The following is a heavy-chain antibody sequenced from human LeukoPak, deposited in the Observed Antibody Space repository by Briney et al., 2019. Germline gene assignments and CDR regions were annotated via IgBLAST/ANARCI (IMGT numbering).Heavy chain of an antibody. Sequence: PGGSLRLSCAASGYTFSSYAMSWVRQAPGKGLEWVSAVSGSGGSTYYADSVKGRFTISRDNSKNTLYLQMNSLRAEDTAVYYCAKSGGGGYVYYFDYWGQGTLVTVSS. CDR3: AKSGGGGYVYYFDY. D-gene: IGHD3-22*01. V-gene: IGHV3-23*01. CDR1: GYTFSSYA. CDR2: VSGSGGST. J-gene: IGHJ4*02.